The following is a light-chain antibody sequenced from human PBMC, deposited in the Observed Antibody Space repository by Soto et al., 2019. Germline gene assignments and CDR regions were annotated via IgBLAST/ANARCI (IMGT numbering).Light chain of an antibody. J-gene: IGLJ3*02. V-gene: IGLV2-23*02. CDR2: EVS. CDR1: SSDVGTYSL. Sequence: QSVLIQPASVSGSPGQSITISCTGSSSDVGTYSLVSWYQQHPGKAPKLIISEVSKRPSGDSNRFSGSKSGNTASLTISGLQPEDEADYYCCSYASTSTWVFGGGTKLTVL. CDR3: CSYASTSTWV.